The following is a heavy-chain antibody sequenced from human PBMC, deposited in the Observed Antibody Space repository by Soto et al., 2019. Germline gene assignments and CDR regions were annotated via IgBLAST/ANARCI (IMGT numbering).Heavy chain of an antibody. D-gene: IGHD3-9*01. CDR2: ISSSSSYT. CDR1: GFTFSDYY. Sequence: QVQLVESGGGLVKPGGSLRLSCAASGFTFSDYYMSWIRQAPGKGLEWVSYISSSSSYTNYADSVKGRLTIARDNAKNSLYLQMNSLGAEDTAVYYCARDADILTGSDAFDIWGQGTMVTVSS. J-gene: IGHJ3*02. V-gene: IGHV3-11*05. CDR3: ARDADILTGSDAFDI.